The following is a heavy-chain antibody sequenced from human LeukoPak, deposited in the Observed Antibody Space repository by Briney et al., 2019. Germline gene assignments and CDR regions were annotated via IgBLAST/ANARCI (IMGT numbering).Heavy chain of an antibody. CDR2: IYYSGST. Sequence: SETLSLTCTVSGGSISSGGYYWSWIRQHPGKGLEWIGYIYYSGSTNYNPSLKSRVTISVDTSKNQFSLKLSSVTAADTAVYYCARVFSCSSTSCYNPIAVAVTGETDIWGQGTMVTVSS. V-gene: IGHV4-61*08. D-gene: IGHD2-2*02. J-gene: IGHJ3*02. CDR3: ARVFSCSSTSCYNPIAVAVTGETDI. CDR1: GGSISSGGYY.